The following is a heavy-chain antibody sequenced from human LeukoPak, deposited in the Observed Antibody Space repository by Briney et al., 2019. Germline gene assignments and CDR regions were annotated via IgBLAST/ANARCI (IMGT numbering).Heavy chain of an antibody. CDR3: AKGSRGERGNLKDY. CDR1: GFTFSNYA. D-gene: IGHD3-16*01. J-gene: IGHJ4*02. V-gene: IGHV3-23*01. Sequence: GGSLRLSCAASGFTFSNYAMTWVRQAPGKGLEWVSSIGTSDGRTYYADSVKGRFTISRDNSKNTLYLQMNSLRAEDTAVYYCAKGSRGERGNLKDYWGQGTLVTVSS. CDR2: IGTSDGRT.